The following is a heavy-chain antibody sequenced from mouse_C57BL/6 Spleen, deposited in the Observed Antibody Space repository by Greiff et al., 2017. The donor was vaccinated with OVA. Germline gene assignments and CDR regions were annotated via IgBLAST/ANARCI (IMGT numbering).Heavy chain of an antibody. CDR3: ARSDPLFTTRLYFDV. D-gene: IGHD1-1*01. J-gene: IGHJ1*03. V-gene: IGHV1-64*01. Sequence: QVQLQQPGAELVKPGASVKLSCKASGYTFTSYWMHWVKKRPGKGLEWIGMIHPNSGSTNYNEKFNNKATLTLDKSSITAYMQLSSLTSEDSAVYYCARSDPLFTTRLYFDVWGTGTTVTVSS. CDR2: IHPNSGST. CDR1: GYTFTSYW.